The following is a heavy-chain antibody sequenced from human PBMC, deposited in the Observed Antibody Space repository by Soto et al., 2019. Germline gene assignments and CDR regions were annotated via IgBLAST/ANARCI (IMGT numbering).Heavy chain of an antibody. CDR1: GGSISSYY. J-gene: IGHJ6*02. V-gene: IGHV4-59*08. D-gene: IGHD3-10*01. CDR2: VHHSWGS. Sequence: QVQLQESGPGLVKPSETLSLSCTVSGGSISSYYWSWFRQSPGKRIEWIGYVHHSWGSSYNPSLQSRVALSLDTPKSQCSLKVTSVTATDTAVYYCARQGFGPLHGLVDVWGQGNTVTVSS. CDR3: ARQGFGPLHGLVDV.